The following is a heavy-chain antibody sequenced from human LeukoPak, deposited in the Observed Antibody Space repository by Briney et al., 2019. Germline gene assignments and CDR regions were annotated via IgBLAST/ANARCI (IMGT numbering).Heavy chain of an antibody. CDR1: GFTFSSYA. Sequence: GESLRLSCAASGFTFSSYAMHWVRQAPGKGLEWVASISYDGSNKYYADSLKGRFTISRDNSKKTLYLQMNSLRAEDSAVYYCAKDGDLYGHADYWGQGTLVTVSS. CDR3: AKDGDLYGHADY. V-gene: IGHV3-30-3*01. D-gene: IGHD4-17*01. J-gene: IGHJ4*02. CDR2: ISYDGSNK.